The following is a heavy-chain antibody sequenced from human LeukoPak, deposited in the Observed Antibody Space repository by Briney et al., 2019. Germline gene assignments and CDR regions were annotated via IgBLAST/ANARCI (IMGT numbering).Heavy chain of an antibody. J-gene: IGHJ4*02. CDR2: INPILGTA. V-gene: IGHV1-69*05. Sequence: ASVKVSCKASVGTFSSYAISWVRQAPGQGLEWMGGINPILGTANYAQKFQGRVTITTDESTSTAYMELSSLRCEDTAVYYCAAYCIGGSCYSLGLGWGQGTLVTVSS. CDR1: VGTFSSYA. CDR3: AAYCIGGSCYSLGLG. D-gene: IGHD2-15*01.